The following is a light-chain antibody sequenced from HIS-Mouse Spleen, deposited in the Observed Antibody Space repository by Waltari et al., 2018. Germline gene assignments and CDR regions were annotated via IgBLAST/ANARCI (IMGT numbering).Light chain of an antibody. V-gene: IGLV2-23*01. CDR3: CSYAGSSTWV. J-gene: IGLJ3*02. CDR2: EGS. Sequence: QSALTQPASVSGSPGQSITISCTGTSRAFGSYNLFSWYQQHPGKAPKLMIYEGSKRPSGVSNRFSGSKSGNTASLTISGLQAEDEADYYCCSYAGSSTWVFGGGTKLTVL. CDR1: SRAFGSYNL.